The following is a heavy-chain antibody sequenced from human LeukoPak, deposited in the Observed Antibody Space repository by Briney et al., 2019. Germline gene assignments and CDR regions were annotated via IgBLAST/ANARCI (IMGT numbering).Heavy chain of an antibody. D-gene: IGHD3-22*01. CDR2: INPHNGGT. CDR3: ARDRNYDSNGYSGDAMDV. Sequence: ASVKVSCKASGYTFTGYYMHWVRQAPGQGLEWMGWINPHNGGTNCAQKFQARVTMTRDTSVTTAYMELSRLTSDDTAAYYCARDRNYDSNGYSGDAMDVWGQGTTVTVSS. J-gene: IGHJ6*02. V-gene: IGHV1-2*02. CDR1: GYTFTGYY.